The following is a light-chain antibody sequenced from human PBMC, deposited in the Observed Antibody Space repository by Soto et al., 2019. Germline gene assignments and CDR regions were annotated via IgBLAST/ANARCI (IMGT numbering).Light chain of an antibody. V-gene: IGKV3-20*01. CDR3: QQYGDSSWS. Sequence: EIVLTQSPGTLSLSPGERATLSCRASQSITSTYLAWYQQYSGQAPRLLIYGASSRATGIPDRFGGSGSGTDFTLTISRLEPEDFAVYYCQQYGDSSWSFGQGTKV. CDR1: QSITSTY. J-gene: IGKJ1*01. CDR2: GAS.